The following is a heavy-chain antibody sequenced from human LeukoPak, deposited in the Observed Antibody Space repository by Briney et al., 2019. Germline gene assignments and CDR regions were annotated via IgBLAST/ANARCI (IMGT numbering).Heavy chain of an antibody. Sequence: PGGSLRLSCAASGFTFSSYSMNWVRQAPGKGLEWVANINPDGTGKQYAGSVKGRFTISRDNGQSLVYLQMNSLRASDTAVYYCAISRDFAYGPYWGQGTLVTVSS. CDR3: AISRDFAYGPY. D-gene: IGHD3-10*01. CDR2: INPDGTGK. CDR1: GFTFSSYS. V-gene: IGHV3-7*05. J-gene: IGHJ4*02.